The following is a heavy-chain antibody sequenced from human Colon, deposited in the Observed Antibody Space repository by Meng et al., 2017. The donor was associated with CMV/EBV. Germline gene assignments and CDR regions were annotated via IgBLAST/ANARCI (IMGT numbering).Heavy chain of an antibody. D-gene: IGHD2-21*01. CDR3: ARMWRGRWFAP. Sequence: CAASGFTFSDAWMNWLRQAPGKGLEWVGRIRNKANSYTTEYAASVKGRFTISRDDSKSSVYLQMNSLKTEDTALYYCARMWRGRWFAPWGQGTLVTVSS. CDR2: IRNKANSYTT. J-gene: IGHJ5*02. CDR1: GFTFSDAW. V-gene: IGHV3-72*01.